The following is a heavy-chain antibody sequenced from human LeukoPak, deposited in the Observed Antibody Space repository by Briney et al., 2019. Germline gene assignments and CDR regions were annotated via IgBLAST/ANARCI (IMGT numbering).Heavy chain of an antibody. D-gene: IGHD1-26*01. CDR2: IYYSGST. CDR1: GGSISSYY. Sequence: SEALSLTCAVSGGSISSYYWSWIRQPPGKGLEWIGYIYYSGSTKYNPSLKSRVTISVDTSKNQFSLKLSSVTAADTAVYYCARHLPKWGWDYWGQGTLVTVSS. J-gene: IGHJ4*02. CDR3: ARHLPKWGWDY. V-gene: IGHV4-59*08.